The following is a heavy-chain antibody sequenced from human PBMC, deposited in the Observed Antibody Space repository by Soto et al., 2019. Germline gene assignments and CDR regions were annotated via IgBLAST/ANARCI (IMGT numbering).Heavy chain of an antibody. Sequence: EVLLLESGGGLVQPGGSLRLSCAASGFTFSSYAMSWVRQAPGKWLEWVSAISGSGGSTYYADSVKGRFTISRDKSKNTLYPQMNSMRAEETAVYYCARRSSGWYFDYWGQGTVVTVSS. CDR2: ISGSGGST. CDR1: GFTFSSYA. J-gene: IGHJ4*02. CDR3: ARRSSGWYFDY. D-gene: IGHD6-19*01. V-gene: IGHV3-23*01.